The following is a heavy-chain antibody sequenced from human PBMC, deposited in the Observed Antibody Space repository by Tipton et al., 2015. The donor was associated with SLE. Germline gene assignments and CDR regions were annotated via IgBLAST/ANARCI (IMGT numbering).Heavy chain of an antibody. D-gene: IGHD6-6*01. CDR1: GGTFSSYA. J-gene: IGHJ4*02. CDR3: ARSPHQGAARPGYFDY. CDR2: IIPIFGTA. V-gene: IGHV1-69*05. Sequence: QLVQSGAEVKKPGASVKVSCKASGGTFSSYAISWVRQAPGQGLEWMGGIIPIFGTANYAQKFQGRVTITTDESTSTAYMELSSLRSEDTAVYYCARSPHQGAARPGYFDYWGQGTLVTVSS.